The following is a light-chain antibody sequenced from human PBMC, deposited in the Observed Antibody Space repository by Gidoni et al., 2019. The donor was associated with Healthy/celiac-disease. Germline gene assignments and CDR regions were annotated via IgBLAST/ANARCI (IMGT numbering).Light chain of an antibody. CDR3: QQCNSYPRL. CDR2: DAS. J-gene: IGKJ4*01. CDR1: QGISSA. Sequence: AIQFTPSPSSLSASVGDRVTITCRASQGISSALAWYQQKPGKAPKLLIYDASSVESGVPSRFSGSRSGTDFTLTISSLQPEDFATYYCQQCNSYPRLFGGXTKVEIK. V-gene: IGKV1-13*02.